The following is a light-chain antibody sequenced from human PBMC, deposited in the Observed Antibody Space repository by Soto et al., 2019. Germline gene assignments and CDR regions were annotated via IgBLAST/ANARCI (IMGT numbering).Light chain of an antibody. J-gene: IGKJ4*01. CDR1: QSISNY. V-gene: IGKV1-39*01. CDR2: AAS. CDR3: QQSYSTPLT. Sequence: DIQMTQSPSSLSASVGDRVTITCRASQSISNYLNWYQQKPGKAPKLLIYAASSLQSGVPSRFSGSGSGTDFTLTISSLQAEDFATYSCQQSYSTPLTFGGGTKVEIK.